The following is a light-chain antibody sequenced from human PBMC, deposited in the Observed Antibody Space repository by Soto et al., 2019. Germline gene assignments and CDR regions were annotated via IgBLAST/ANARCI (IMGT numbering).Light chain of an antibody. CDR3: QQSATTVWT. Sequence: DIQMTQSPSTLSASVGDRVIITCRASQSISDYLAWYQQKPGKAPKLLIYDASNLESGVPSTFSGSGSGTEFTLTISSLQPDDFATYYCQQSATTVWTFGQGTKVDIK. J-gene: IGKJ1*01. CDR1: QSISDY. CDR2: DAS. V-gene: IGKV1-5*01.